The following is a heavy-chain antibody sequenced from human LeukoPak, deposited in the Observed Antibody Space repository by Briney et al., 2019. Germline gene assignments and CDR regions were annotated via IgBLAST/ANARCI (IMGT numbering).Heavy chain of an antibody. V-gene: IGHV4-4*07. J-gene: IGHJ4*02. CDR1: GGSISSYY. Sequence: PSETLSLTCAVSGGSISSYYWNWIRQPAGKGLEWIGRIYTSGSTNYNPSLKSRVTISVDTSKNQFSLKLSSVTAADTAVYYCARGWNYYDSSGYYGGFDYWGQGTLVTVSS. CDR2: IYTSGST. D-gene: IGHD3-22*01. CDR3: ARGWNYYDSSGYYGGFDY.